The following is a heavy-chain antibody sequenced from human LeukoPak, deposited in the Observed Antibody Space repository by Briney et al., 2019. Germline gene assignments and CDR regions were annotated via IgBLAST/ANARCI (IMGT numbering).Heavy chain of an antibody. CDR2: IYPGDSDT. CDR3: ARSQWLANFDY. CDR1: GYSFTSYW. Sequence: GESLKISCKGSGYSFTSYWTGRVRQMPGKGLEWMGIIYPGDSDTRYSPSFQGQVTISADKSISTAYLQWSSLKASDTAMYYCARSQWLANFDYWGQGTLVTVSS. J-gene: IGHJ4*02. V-gene: IGHV5-51*01. D-gene: IGHD6-19*01.